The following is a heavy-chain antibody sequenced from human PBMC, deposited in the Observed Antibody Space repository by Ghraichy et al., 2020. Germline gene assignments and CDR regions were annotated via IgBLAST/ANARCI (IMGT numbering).Heavy chain of an antibody. V-gene: IGHV4-34*01. D-gene: IGHD3-9*01. J-gene: IGHJ3*02. CDR1: GGSFSGYY. CDR3: ARGGRGLRYFDWPFGHDAFDI. CDR2: LNHSGST. Sequence: SETLSLTCAVYGGSFSGYYWSWIRQPPGKGLEWIGELNHSGSTNYNPSLKSRVTISVDTSKNQFSLKLSSVTAADTAVYYCARGGRGLRYFDWPFGHDAFDIWGQGTMVTVSS.